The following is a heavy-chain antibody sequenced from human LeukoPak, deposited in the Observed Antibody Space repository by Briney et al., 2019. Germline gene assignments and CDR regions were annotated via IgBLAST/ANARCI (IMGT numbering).Heavy chain of an antibody. D-gene: IGHD1-26*01. J-gene: IGHJ2*01. CDR2: IIPIFGTA. CDR1: GGTFSSYA. V-gene: IGHV1-69*13. Sequence: ASVKVSCKASGGTFSSYAISWVRQAPGQGLEWMGGIIPIFGTANYAQKFQGRVTITADESTSTAYMELSSLRSEDTAVYYCATDLSGSYPHWYFDLWGRGTLVTVSS. CDR3: ATDLSGSYPHWYFDL.